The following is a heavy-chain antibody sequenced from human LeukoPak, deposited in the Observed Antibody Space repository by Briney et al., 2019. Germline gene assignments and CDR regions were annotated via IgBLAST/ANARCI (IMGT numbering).Heavy chain of an antibody. CDR3: ARGGGRVVLMVYATRPNWFDP. Sequence: SETLSLTCAVYGGFFSGYYWSWIRQPPGKGLEWIGEINHSGSTNYNPSLKSRVTISVDTSKNQFSLKLSSVTAADTAVYYCARGGGRVVLMVYATRPNWFDPWGQGTLVTASS. CDR2: INHSGST. V-gene: IGHV4-34*01. D-gene: IGHD2-8*01. J-gene: IGHJ5*02. CDR1: GGFFSGYY.